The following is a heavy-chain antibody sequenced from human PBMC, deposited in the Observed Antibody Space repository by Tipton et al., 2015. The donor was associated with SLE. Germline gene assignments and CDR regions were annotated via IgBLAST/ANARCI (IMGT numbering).Heavy chain of an antibody. Sequence: TLSLTCTVSGGSISSGSYYWSWFRQPPGKGLEWIGSFYYGRSTFYNPSLRSRVTISVDTSKNQFSLKLSSVTAADTAVYYCARLLLVGTTDYFDYWGQGTLVTVSS. CDR2: FYYGRST. V-gene: IGHV4-39*07. CDR3: ARLLLVGTTDYFDY. D-gene: IGHD1-26*01. J-gene: IGHJ4*02. CDR1: GGSISSGSYY.